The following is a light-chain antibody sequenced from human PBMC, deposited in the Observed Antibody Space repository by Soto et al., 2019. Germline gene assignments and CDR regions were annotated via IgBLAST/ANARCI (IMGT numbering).Light chain of an antibody. Sequence: QCCLTQARLVSRSPGQSLTISVTGTGIDVGDSDFVYWYQQHPGKAPKLMIDVVTKRHSGVPDRFSCSESGNAATLTISGVPDDHETGYYCYSFAAIHTCVCGTGGK. CDR3: YSFAAIHTCV. J-gene: IGLJ1*01. V-gene: IGLV2-11*01. CDR1: GIDVGDSDF. CDR2: VVT.